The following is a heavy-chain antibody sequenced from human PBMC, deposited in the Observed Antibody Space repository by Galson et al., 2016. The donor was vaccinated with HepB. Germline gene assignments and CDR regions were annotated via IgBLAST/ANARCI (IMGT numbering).Heavy chain of an antibody. CDR2: ISSDGDNK. D-gene: IGHD3-22*01. J-gene: IGHJ4*02. CDR1: GFTFSNYA. V-gene: IGHV3-30*04. Sequence: SLRLSCAASGFTFSNYAMHWVRQAPGRGLEWVSFISSDGDNKYYADSVRGRFTISRDNSKNTLFLQVHSLRAENTAMYYCARERVRYDTSGYPRRIGCLDYWGQGTLVTVSS. CDR3: ARERVRYDTSGYPRRIGCLDY.